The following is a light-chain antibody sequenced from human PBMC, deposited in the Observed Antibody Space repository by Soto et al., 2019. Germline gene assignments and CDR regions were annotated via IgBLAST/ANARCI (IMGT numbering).Light chain of an antibody. V-gene: IGLV2-8*01. Sequence: QSALTQPPSASGSPGQSVTISCTGTSSDVGGHNFVSWYQHHPGKAPKLMIYEVSKRPSGVPDRFSASKSGNTASLTVSGLQAEDEADYYCSSYAGRYNFYVFGTGTKVTV. CDR3: SSYAGRYNFYV. J-gene: IGLJ1*01. CDR1: SSDVGGHNF. CDR2: EVS.